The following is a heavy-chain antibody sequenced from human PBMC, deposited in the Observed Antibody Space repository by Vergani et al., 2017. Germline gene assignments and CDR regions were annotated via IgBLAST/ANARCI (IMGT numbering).Heavy chain of an antibody. V-gene: IGHV3-48*01. CDR1: GFTFSSYS. Sequence: EVQLVESGGGLVQPGGSLRLSCAASGFTFSSYSMNWVRQAPGKGLEWVSYISRSSRTIYYADSVKGRFTISRDNAKNSLYLQMNSLRAEDTAVYYCAIDSQVREVAALYYYYYYGMDVWGQGTTVTVSS. CDR2: ISRSSRTI. CDR3: AIDSQVREVAALYYYYYYGMDV. D-gene: IGHD2-15*01. J-gene: IGHJ6*02.